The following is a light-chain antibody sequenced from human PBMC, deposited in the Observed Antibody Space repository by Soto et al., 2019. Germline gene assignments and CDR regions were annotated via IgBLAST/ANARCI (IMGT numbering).Light chain of an antibody. CDR3: QQYNIPWT. J-gene: IGKJ1*01. V-gene: IGKV3-15*01. CDR2: GAS. CDR1: QSVSSN. Sequence: EIVMTQSPATLSVSPGERATLSCRASQSVSSNLAWYQQKPGQTPRLLIYGASTRATGIPSRFSGSGSGTEFTLTISSLHSEDFAVYHCQQYNIPWTFCQGTNLDIK.